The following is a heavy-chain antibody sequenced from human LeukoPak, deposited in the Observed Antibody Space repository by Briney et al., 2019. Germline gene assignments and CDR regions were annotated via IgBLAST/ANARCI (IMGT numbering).Heavy chain of an antibody. CDR1: GYTFTGYY. V-gene: IGHV1-2*02. CDR2: INPNSGGT. Sequence: ASVKVSCKASGYTFTGYYMHWVRQAPGQGLEWMGWINPNSGGTNFAQKFQGRITMTRDTSTSTVYMELSSLTSEDTAVYYCARAGINNWAYYYYMDVWGKGTTVTISS. J-gene: IGHJ6*03. CDR3: ARAGINNWAYYYYMDV. D-gene: IGHD1-20*01.